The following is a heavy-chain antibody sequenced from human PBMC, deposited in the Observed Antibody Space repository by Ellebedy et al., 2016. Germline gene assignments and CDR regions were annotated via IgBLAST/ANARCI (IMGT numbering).Heavy chain of an antibody. D-gene: IGHD3-3*01. Sequence: GESLKISCAASGFTFSRYSMNWVRQAPGKGLEWVSYISSISSTIYYADSVRGRFTISRDNSKNTLYMQMNSLRAEDTAVYYCARSSGLLYPFDYWGQGTLVTVSS. CDR3: ARSSGLLYPFDY. V-gene: IGHV3-48*01. CDR1: GFTFSRYS. CDR2: ISSISSTI. J-gene: IGHJ4*02.